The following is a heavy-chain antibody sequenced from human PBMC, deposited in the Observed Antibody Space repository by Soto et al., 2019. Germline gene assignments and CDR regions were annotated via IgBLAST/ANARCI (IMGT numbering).Heavy chain of an antibody. CDR2: IRGFSPYT. Sequence: AGSVRLSCIFSGFTFSTYTMNWGRQAPGQGLEWVSGIRGFSPYTFYAESVKGRFTISRDNAKNSLYLQMNSLRAEDTAVYYCARDRGYDAHDYYYNAMDVWGQGTTVTVSS. J-gene: IGHJ6*02. CDR1: GFTFSTYT. CDR3: ARDRGYDAHDYYYNAMDV. V-gene: IGHV3-21*01. D-gene: IGHD2-15*01.